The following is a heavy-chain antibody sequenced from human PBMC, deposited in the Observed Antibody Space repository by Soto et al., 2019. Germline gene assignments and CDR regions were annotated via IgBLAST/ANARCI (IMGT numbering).Heavy chain of an antibody. CDR1: GYTFTSYY. CDR2: INPSGGST. CDR3: ARIDYDSSGPNEGCFDY. V-gene: IGHV1-46*01. D-gene: IGHD3-22*01. J-gene: IGHJ4*02. Sequence: GASVKVSCKASGYTFTSYYMHWVRQAPGQGLEWMGIINPSGGSTSYAQKFQGRVTMTRDTSTGTVYMELSSLRSEDTAVYYCARIDYDSSGPNEGCFDYWGQGTLVTVSS.